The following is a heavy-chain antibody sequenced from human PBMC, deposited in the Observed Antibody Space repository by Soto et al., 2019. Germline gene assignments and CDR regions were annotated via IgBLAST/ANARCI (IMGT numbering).Heavy chain of an antibody. CDR3: ARDFRPPYGSGSLFLDY. CDR2: IDSGGST. V-gene: IGHV3-66*01. D-gene: IGHD3-10*01. J-gene: IGHJ4*02. CDR1: GFTVSSNY. Sequence: EVQLVESGGGLVQPGGSLRLSCAASGFTVSSNYMSWVRQAPGQGLEWVSVIDSGGSTYYADSVKGRITISTDNSKNTLYLQLTSLRAADTAVYYCARDFRPPYGSGSLFLDYWGQGTMVTVSS.